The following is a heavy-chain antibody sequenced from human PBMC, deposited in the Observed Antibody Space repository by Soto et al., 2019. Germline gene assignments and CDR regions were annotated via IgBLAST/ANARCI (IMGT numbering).Heavy chain of an antibody. V-gene: IGHV3-7*01. Sequence: EVQLLESGGGLVQPGGSLRLSCAASGFTLSSYAMSWVRQAPGKGLEWVASINQDGSEKYYVDSVKGRFTISRDNARNSLYLQVNSLRAEDTAVYYCARDGVEAGLYFDNWGQGTLVTVSS. CDR2: INQDGSEK. CDR1: GFTLSSYA. CDR3: ARDGVEAGLYFDN. D-gene: IGHD6-19*01. J-gene: IGHJ4*02.